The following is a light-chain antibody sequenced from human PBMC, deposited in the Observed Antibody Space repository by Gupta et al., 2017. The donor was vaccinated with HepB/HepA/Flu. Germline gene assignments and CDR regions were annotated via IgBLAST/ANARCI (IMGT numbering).Light chain of an antibody. CDR1: QSVSSSY. V-gene: IGKV3-20*01. Sequence: EIVLTQSPGTLSLSPGERATLSCRASQSVSSSYLAWYQQKPGQAPRLLIYCASSRATGIPDRFSGSGSGTDFTLTISRLEPEDFAVYYCQQYGSSPPFTFGRGTKVDIK. CDR3: QQYGSSPPFT. CDR2: CAS. J-gene: IGKJ3*01.